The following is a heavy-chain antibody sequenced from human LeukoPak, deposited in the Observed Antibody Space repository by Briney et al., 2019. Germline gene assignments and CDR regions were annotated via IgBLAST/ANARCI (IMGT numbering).Heavy chain of an antibody. J-gene: IGHJ4*02. D-gene: IGHD6-19*01. CDR2: INSDGSST. CDR3: ARCKSSAWID. V-gene: IGHV3-74*03. CDR1: GFTFSSNW. Sequence: GGSLRLSCAASGFTFSSNWMHWVRQAPGKGLVWVSGINSDGSSTKYAELVKGRITISRDNAKNTLYLKMNSLRAEETAVYHCARCKSSAWIDWGQGTPVTVSS.